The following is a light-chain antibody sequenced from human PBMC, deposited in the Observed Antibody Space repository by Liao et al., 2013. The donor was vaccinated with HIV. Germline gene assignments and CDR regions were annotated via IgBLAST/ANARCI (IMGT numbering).Light chain of an antibody. Sequence: SYELTQPPSLSVSPGQTATITCSGDELSNVHVYWYQQKPGRTPVLVIYKVSGRPSGIPERFSGSSSGTTVTLTITGVQAEDEADYYCQSVDNSGTYVFGTGTQVNVL. CDR1: ELSNVH. J-gene: IGLJ1*01. V-gene: IGLV3-25*03. CDR3: QSVDNSGTYV. CDR2: KVS.